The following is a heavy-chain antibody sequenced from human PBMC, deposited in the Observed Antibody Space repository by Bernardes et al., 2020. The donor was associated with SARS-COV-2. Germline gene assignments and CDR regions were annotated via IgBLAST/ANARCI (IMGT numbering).Heavy chain of an antibody. CDR3: ATAPGIAAAGWFDP. CDR1: GYTLTDLS. Sequence: ASVKVSCKVSGYTLTDLSMHWVRQAPGKGLEWMGGFDPEDGETIYAQKFQGRVTMTEDTSTDTAYMELSSLRSEDTAVYYCATAPGIAAAGWFDPWGQGTLVTVSS. D-gene: IGHD6-13*01. V-gene: IGHV1-24*01. CDR2: FDPEDGET. J-gene: IGHJ5*02.